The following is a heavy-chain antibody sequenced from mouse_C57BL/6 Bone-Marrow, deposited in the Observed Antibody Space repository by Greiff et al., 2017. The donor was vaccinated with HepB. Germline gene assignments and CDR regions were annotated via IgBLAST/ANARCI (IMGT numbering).Heavy chain of an antibody. CDR1: GYTFTSYW. D-gene: IGHD1-1*01. J-gene: IGHJ3*01. CDR2: IYPGSGST. V-gene: IGHV1-55*01. CDR3: ARGLLRERAY. Sequence: VQLQQPGAELVKPGASVKMSCKASGYTFTSYWITWVKQRPGQGLEWIGDIYPGSGSTNYNEKFKSKATLTVDTSSSTAYMQLSRLTSDDSAVYYCARGLLRERAYWGQGTLVTVSA.